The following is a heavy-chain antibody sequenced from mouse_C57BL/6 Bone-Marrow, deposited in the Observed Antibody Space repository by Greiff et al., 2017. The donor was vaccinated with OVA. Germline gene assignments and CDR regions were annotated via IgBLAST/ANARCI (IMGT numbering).Heavy chain of an antibody. CDR1: GYTFTSYG. CDR3: ASGTTVVVGFDY. D-gene: IGHD1-1*01. Sequence: VQLQESGAELARPGASVKLSCKASGYTFTSYGISWVKQRTGQGLEWIGEIYPRSGNTYYNEKFKGKATLTADKSSSTAYMELRSLTSEDSAVYFCASGTTVVVGFDYWGQGTTLTVSS. V-gene: IGHV1-81*01. J-gene: IGHJ2*01. CDR2: IYPRSGNT.